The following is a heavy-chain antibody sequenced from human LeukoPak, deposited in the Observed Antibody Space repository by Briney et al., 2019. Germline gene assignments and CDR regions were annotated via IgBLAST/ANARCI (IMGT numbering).Heavy chain of an antibody. CDR3: AREHGSYDAFDI. D-gene: IGHD1-26*01. CDR2: INHSGST. Sequence: SETLSLTCAVYGGSFSGYYWSWIRQPPGKGLEWIGEINHSGSTNYSPSLKSRVTISVDTSKNQFSLKLSSVTAADTAVYYCAREHGSYDAFDIWGQGTMVTVSS. CDR1: GGSFSGYY. J-gene: IGHJ3*02. V-gene: IGHV4-34*01.